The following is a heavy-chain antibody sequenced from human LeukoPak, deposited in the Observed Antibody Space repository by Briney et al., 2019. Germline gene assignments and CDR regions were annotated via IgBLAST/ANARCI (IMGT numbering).Heavy chain of an antibody. Sequence: PSETLSLTCTVSGGSISSSSYYWGWIRQPLGKGLEWIGSIYYSGSTYYNPSLKSRVTISVDTSKNQFSLKLSSVTAADTAVYYCATTLGGHYFDYWGQGTLVTVSS. J-gene: IGHJ4*02. D-gene: IGHD3-16*01. CDR3: ATTLGGHYFDY. CDR1: GGSISSSSYY. V-gene: IGHV4-39*01. CDR2: IYYSGST.